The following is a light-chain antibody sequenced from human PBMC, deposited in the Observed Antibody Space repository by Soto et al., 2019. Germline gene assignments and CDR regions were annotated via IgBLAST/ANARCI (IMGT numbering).Light chain of an antibody. CDR2: GTS. CDR3: QYYGSSPRT. CDR1: QSVSSRH. J-gene: IGKJ1*01. Sequence: EIVVTQSPGTLSLSPGERATLSCRASQSVSSRHLAWYQQKPGQAPRLLIYGTSNRATGIPDRFSGSGSGPDFSLIISRLEPEDFAVYYCQYYGSSPRTFGQGTKVEIK. V-gene: IGKV3-20*01.